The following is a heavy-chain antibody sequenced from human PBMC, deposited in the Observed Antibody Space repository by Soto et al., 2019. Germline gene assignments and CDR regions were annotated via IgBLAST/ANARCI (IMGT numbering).Heavy chain of an antibody. CDR1: GYTFSSYG. Sequence: ASVKVSCKASGYTFSSYGSNWVRHAPGQGLEWLGWISPYDGNTNYAQKLQGRVTMTTDTSTSTAYMELRSLRSDDTAVYYCARDGSGSYFEYYYYYGMDVWGQGTTVTVSS. CDR2: ISPYDGNT. D-gene: IGHD3-10*01. CDR3: ARDGSGSYFEYYYYYGMDV. V-gene: IGHV1-18*01. J-gene: IGHJ6*02.